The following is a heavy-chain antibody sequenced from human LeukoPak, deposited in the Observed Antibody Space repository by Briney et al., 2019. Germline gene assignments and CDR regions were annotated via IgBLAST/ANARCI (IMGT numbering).Heavy chain of an antibody. CDR1: GFTFYDYA. D-gene: IGHD6-6*01. J-gene: IGHJ4*02. CDR2: INWNSGNI. Sequence: GGSLRLSCAASGFTFYDYAMHWVRQAPGKGLEWVSGINWNSGNIGYAGSVKGRFTISRDNAKNSLYLQMSSLRAEDTALYYCAKATSARQFDYWGQGTLVTVSS. CDR3: AKATSARQFDY. V-gene: IGHV3-9*01.